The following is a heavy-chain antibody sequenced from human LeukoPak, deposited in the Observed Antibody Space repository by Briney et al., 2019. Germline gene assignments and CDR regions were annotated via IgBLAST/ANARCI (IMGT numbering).Heavy chain of an antibody. D-gene: IGHD2-21*02. Sequence: GGSLRLSCAASGFTFSSHSMNWVRQAPGKGLEWVSSISSGGSNINYADSVRCRFTTSRDNAKNSLYLQMNSLRAEDTAVYYCARGLYCGGDCYQYYFDYWGQGTLVIVSS. CDR2: ISSGGSNI. J-gene: IGHJ4*02. CDR3: ARGLYCGGDCYQYYFDY. V-gene: IGHV3-21*01. CDR1: GFTFSSHS.